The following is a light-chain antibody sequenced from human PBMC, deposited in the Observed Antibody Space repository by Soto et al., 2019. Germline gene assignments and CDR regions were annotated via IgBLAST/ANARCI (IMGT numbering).Light chain of an antibody. J-gene: IGKJ1*01. Sequence: DIQMTQSPSTLSASVGDRVTITCRASQSIDKCLAWYQQKPGKAPNLLIYKASLLQSGVPSRFSGSGSGTEFTLTISSLQPDDVGSYFCQQYNRFSWTFGQGTKVEIK. CDR1: QSIDKC. CDR2: KAS. V-gene: IGKV1-5*03. CDR3: QQYNRFSWT.